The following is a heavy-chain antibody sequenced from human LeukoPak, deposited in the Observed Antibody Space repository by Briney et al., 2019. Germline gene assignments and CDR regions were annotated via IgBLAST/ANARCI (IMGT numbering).Heavy chain of an antibody. V-gene: IGHV3-7*01. D-gene: IGHD2-15*01. Sequence: GGSLRLSCAASGFTFSNYWMSWVRQAPGKGLEWVANIKQDGSEKYYVDSVKGRFAISRDNAKNSLYLQMNSLRAEDLAVYYCARARYCSGPSCYFDYWGQGTLVTVSS. CDR3: ARARYCSGPSCYFDY. CDR2: IKQDGSEK. J-gene: IGHJ4*02. CDR1: GFTFSNYW.